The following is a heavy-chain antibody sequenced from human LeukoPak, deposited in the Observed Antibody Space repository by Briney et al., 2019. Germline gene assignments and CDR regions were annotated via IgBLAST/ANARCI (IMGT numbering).Heavy chain of an antibody. CDR1: GFTFSRYS. Sequence: PGGSLRLSCAASGFTFSRYSMNWVRQAPGKGLEWVSSMSSSSSHIYYADSVKGRFTISRDNDKNSLYLQMNSLRSEDTAVYYCARTLSLYYDSPFDAFDIWGQGTMVTVSS. CDR3: ARTLSLYYDSPFDAFDI. CDR2: MSSSSSHI. J-gene: IGHJ3*02. D-gene: IGHD3-10*01. V-gene: IGHV3-21*04.